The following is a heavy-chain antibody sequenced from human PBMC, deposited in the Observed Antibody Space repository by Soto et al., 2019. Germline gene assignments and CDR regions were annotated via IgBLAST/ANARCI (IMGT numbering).Heavy chain of an antibody. CDR2: INPNSGGT. CDR3: AICLTEGYLNITGCYTRRLYGMGV. CDR1: GYTFSGYY. Sequence: GASVKVSCKASGYTFSGYYIHWLRQAPGQGLEWMGWINPNSGGTNYAQKFQGRVTMTRDTPTSTAYMELSRLTSDDTAVYYCAICLTEGYLNITGCYTRRLYGMGVWGQGTTVTVSS. J-gene: IGHJ6*02. V-gene: IGHV1-2*02. D-gene: IGHD2-2*02.